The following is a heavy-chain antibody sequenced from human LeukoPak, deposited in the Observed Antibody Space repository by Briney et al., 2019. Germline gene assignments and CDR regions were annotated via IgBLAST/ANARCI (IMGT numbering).Heavy chain of an antibody. J-gene: IGHJ4*02. Sequence: SETLSLTCTVSGGSISSYYWSWIRQPPGKGLEWIGYSYYSGSTNYNPSLKSRVTISVDTSKNQFSLKLSSVTAADTAVYYCARGIVVVPAAPPGVYCFDYWGQGTLVTVSS. CDR1: GGSISSYY. V-gene: IGHV4-59*01. CDR3: ARGIVVVPAAPPGVYCFDY. D-gene: IGHD2-2*01. CDR2: SYYSGST.